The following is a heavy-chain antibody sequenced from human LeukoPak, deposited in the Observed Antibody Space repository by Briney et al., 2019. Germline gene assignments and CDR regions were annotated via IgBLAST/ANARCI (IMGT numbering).Heavy chain of an antibody. CDR2: IFGSGGST. Sequence: GGSLRLSCAASGFTFSRYAMYWVRQAPGKGPEWVSGIFGSGGSTHYADSVKGRFTISRDNSKNTVYLQMNSLRAEDTAVYYCAKTTTGYSSGRFPGWPVDYWGQGTLVTVSS. D-gene: IGHD6-19*01. J-gene: IGHJ4*02. CDR1: GFTFSRYA. CDR3: AKTTTGYSSGRFPGWPVDY. V-gene: IGHV3-23*01.